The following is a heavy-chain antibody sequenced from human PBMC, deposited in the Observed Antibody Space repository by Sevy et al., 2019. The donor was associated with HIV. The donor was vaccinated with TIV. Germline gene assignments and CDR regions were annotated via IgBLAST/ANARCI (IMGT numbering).Heavy chain of an antibody. J-gene: IGHJ4*01. CDR1: GYTFTGYY. CDR3: VRDDRDGYFEY. CDR2: INPDSGGP. V-gene: IGHV1-2*07. Sequence: ASVQVSCKASGYTFTGYYMHWMRQAPGQGLEWMGWINPDSGGPTYAPKFQGRVTLTRDTSISTAYMDLSRLKSDDTAVYYCVRDDRDGYFEYWGHGTLVTVSS.